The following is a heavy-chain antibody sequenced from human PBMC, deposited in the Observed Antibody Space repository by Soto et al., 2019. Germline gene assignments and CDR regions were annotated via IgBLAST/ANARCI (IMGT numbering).Heavy chain of an antibody. J-gene: IGHJ4*02. CDR3: ARDRAYDY. V-gene: IGHV1-46*01. Sequence: ASVKVSCKASGYTFTTYYMHWVRQAPGQGLEWMGIINPSVGSTTYAQKFQGRVSMTRDTSASTVYMELSSLRSEDTAVYYCARDRAYDYWGQGTKVTVS. CDR1: GYTFTTYY. CDR2: INPSVGST. D-gene: IGHD3-10*01.